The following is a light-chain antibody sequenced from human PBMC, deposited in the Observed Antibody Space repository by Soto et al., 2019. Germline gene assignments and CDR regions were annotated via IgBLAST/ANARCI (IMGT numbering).Light chain of an antibody. CDR1: SSDIDTYNY. J-gene: IGLJ1*01. V-gene: IGLV2-14*01. CDR3: SSYTSSTDYV. CDR2: EVT. Sequence: QSALTQPASVSGSPGQSITISCTGTSSDIDTYNYVSWYQQHPGKAPKLIIYEVTNRPSGVSNRFSGSKSGDTASLTISGLRAEDEADYYCSSYTSSTDYVFGTGTKATVL.